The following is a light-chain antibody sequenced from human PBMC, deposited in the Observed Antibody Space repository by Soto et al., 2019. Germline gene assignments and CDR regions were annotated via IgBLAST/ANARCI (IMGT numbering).Light chain of an antibody. CDR1: QSVGSH. Sequence: EIVMTQSPATLSVSPGERATLSCRASQSVGSHLAWYQQRPGQAPRLLIYGASYRATGIPARFSGSGSGTDFTLIISSLQSEDFAVYDCQQYDNWPPFTFGPGPKVDIK. CDR2: GAS. V-gene: IGKV3-15*01. J-gene: IGKJ3*01. CDR3: QQYDNWPPFT.